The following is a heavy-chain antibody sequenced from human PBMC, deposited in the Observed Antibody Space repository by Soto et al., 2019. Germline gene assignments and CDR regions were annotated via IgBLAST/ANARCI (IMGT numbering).Heavy chain of an antibody. J-gene: IGHJ4*02. CDR1: GYTFTSYG. CDR2: ISAYNGNT. V-gene: IGHV1-18*01. D-gene: IGHD2-2*01. Sequence: ASVKVSCKASGYTFTSYGISWVRQAPGQGLEWMGWISAYNGNTNYAQKLQGRVTMTTDTSTSTAYMELRSLRFDDTAVYYCASVACSSTSCLGEFDYWGQGTLVTVSS. CDR3: ASVACSSTSCLGEFDY.